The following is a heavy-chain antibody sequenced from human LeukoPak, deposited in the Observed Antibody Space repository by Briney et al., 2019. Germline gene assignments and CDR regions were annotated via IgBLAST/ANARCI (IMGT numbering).Heavy chain of an antibody. Sequence: PGGSLRLSCAASGFTFSSYAMNWVRQAPGKGLGWVSSVSGSGGSTYYAGSVKGRFTISRDNSKNTLYLQMNSLRAEDTAVYYCAKVGANGAFDIWGQGTMVTVSS. D-gene: IGHD1-26*01. CDR1: GFTFSSYA. CDR3: AKVGANGAFDI. CDR2: VSGSGGST. J-gene: IGHJ3*02. V-gene: IGHV3-23*01.